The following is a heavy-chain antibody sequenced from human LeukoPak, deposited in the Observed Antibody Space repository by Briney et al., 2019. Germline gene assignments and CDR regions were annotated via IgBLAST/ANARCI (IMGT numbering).Heavy chain of an antibody. CDR1: GYTFTSYG. D-gene: IGHD2-8*01. J-gene: IGHJ5*02. Sequence: WASVKVSCKASGYTFTSYGISWVRQAPGQGLEWMGWISAYNGNTIYAQKLQGRVTMTTDTSTTTAYMELRSLRSDDTAVYYCARDEGVYNWFDPWGQGTLVTVSS. V-gene: IGHV1-18*01. CDR3: ARDEGVYNWFDP. CDR2: ISAYNGNT.